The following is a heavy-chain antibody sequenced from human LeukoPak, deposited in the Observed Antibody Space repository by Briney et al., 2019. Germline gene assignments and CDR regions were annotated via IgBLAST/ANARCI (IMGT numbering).Heavy chain of an antibody. CDR1: GYTFTGYY. CDR2: INPNSGGT. J-gene: IGHJ4*02. V-gene: IGHV1-2*04. CDR3: ARWPVIGTARYFDY. D-gene: IGHD1-7*01. Sequence: ASVKVSCKATGYTFTGYYMHWVRQAPGQGLEWMGWINPNSGGTNYAQKFQGWVTMTRDTSISTAYMELSRLRSDDTAVYYCARWPVIGTARYFDYWGQGTLVTVSA.